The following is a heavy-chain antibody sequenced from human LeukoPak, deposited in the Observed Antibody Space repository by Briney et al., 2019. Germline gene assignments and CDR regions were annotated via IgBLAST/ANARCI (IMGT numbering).Heavy chain of an antibody. Sequence: PGGSLRLSCAASGFTFSSYGMHWVRQAPGKGLEWVAFIRYDGSNKYYADSVKGRFIISRDNSKNTLYLQMNSLRAEDTAVYYCAKEAAAAEIEPPPDYWGQGTLVTVSS. J-gene: IGHJ4*02. V-gene: IGHV3-30*02. CDR2: IRYDGSNK. CDR1: GFTFSSYG. CDR3: AKEAAAAEIEPPPDY. D-gene: IGHD6-13*01.